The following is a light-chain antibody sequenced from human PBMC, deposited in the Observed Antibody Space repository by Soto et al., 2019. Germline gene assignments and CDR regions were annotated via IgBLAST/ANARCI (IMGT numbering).Light chain of an antibody. CDR3: QQYNYYVT. CDR2: GAS. J-gene: IGKJ5*01. V-gene: IGKV3-15*01. CDR1: QSVSSN. Sequence: IVMTQSPATLPVSPGERVTLSCRASQSVSSNLAWYQHKPGQAPRLLIFGASTRATGIPARFSGSGSGTEFTLTISSLQSEDFAVYYCQQYNYYVTFGQGTRLEIK.